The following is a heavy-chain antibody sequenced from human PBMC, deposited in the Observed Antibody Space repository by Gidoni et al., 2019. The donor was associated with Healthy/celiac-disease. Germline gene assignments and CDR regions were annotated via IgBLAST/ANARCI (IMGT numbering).Heavy chain of an antibody. CDR3: ARLPKQQLPFYPPN. J-gene: IGHJ4*02. CDR1: GGSISSSSYY. D-gene: IGHD6-13*01. V-gene: IGHV4-39*01. Sequence: QLQLQESGPGLVKPSETLSLTCTVSGGSISSSSYYWGWIRQPPGKGLEWIGSIYYSGSTYYNPSLKSRVTISVDTSKNQFSLKLSSVTAADTAVYYCARLPKQQLPFYPPNWGQGTLLTVSS. CDR2: IYYSGST.